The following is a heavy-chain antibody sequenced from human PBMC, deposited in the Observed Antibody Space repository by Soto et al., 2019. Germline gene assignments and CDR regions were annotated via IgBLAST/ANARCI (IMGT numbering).Heavy chain of an antibody. CDR3: ARVAWNDAPPFDP. Sequence: GGSLRLSCAASGFTFSSYWMSWVRQAPGKGLEWVANIKQDGSEKYYVDSVKGRFTISRDNAKNSLYLQMNSLRAEDTAVYYCARVAWNDAPPFDPWGQGTLVTVSS. J-gene: IGHJ5*02. CDR2: IKQDGSEK. D-gene: IGHD1-1*01. CDR1: GFTFSSYW. V-gene: IGHV3-7*03.